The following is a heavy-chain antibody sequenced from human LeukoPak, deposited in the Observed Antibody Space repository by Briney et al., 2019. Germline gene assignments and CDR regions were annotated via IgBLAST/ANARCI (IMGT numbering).Heavy chain of an antibody. CDR2: VYTTGST. J-gene: IGHJ4*02. Sequence: KPSQTLSLTCSVSGDSISSATHYWRWLRQPAGKGLEWIVRVYTTGSTNYNPSLKSKVSISVDTSKNQYSLNVTSVTAADAAVYYCAREREIAVPRTAPFDYWGQGTLVTVSS. V-gene: IGHV4-61*02. D-gene: IGHD6-19*01. CDR1: GDSISSATHY. CDR3: AREREIAVPRTAPFDY.